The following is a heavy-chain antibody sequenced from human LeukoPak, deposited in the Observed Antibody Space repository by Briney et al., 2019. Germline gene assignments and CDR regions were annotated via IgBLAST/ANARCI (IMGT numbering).Heavy chain of an antibody. CDR2: ISSSGSTI. D-gene: IGHD3-10*01. J-gene: IGHJ4*02. CDR3: ARDSPRGGTFDY. V-gene: IGHV3-48*03. CDR1: GFTFSSYE. Sequence: GGSLRLSCAASGFTFSSYEMNWVRQAPGKGLEWVSYISSSGSTIYYADSVKGRFTISSDNAKNSLYLQMNGLRAEDTAVYYCARDSPRGGTFDYWGQGTLVTVSS.